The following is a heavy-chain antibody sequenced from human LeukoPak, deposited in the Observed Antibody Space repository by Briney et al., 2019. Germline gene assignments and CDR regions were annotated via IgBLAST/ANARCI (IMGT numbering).Heavy chain of an antibody. V-gene: IGHV3-23*01. D-gene: IGHD5-12*01. CDR2: ISGSGVNT. J-gene: IGHJ4*02. CDR1: GFTFSSYA. CDR3: GKGLNHDYSGVGDS. Sequence: GGSLRLSCAVSGFTFSSYAMSWVRQAPGKGLERVSAISGSGVNTYYADSVMGRFTISRDNSKNTLYLQVNSLRAEDTAMYYCGKGLNHDYSGVGDSWGQGTLVTVSS.